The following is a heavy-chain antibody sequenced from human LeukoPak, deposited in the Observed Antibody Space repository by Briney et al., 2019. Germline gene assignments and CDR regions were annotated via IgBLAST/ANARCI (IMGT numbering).Heavy chain of an antibody. CDR1: GGTFSSYA. Sequence: GASVKVSCKASGGTFSSYAISWVRQAPGQGLEWMGRINPNSGGTNYAQKFQGRVTMTRDTSISTAYMELSRLRSDDTAVYYCARDAPGYCSGGSCYMPNWFDPWGQGTLVTVSS. V-gene: IGHV1-2*06. CDR3: ARDAPGYCSGGSCYMPNWFDP. CDR2: INPNSGGT. J-gene: IGHJ5*02. D-gene: IGHD2-15*01.